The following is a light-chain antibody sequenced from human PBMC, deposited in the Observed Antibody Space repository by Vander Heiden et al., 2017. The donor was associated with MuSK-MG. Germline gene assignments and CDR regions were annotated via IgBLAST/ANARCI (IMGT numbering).Light chain of an antibody. CDR2: DDD. CDR3: AAWDDSLNGLV. Sequence: QSVLTQPPSVSEAPRQRVTISCSGSSSNLGNNAVNWYQQLPGKAPKLLIYDDDLLPSGVSDRFSGSKSGTSASLAISGLQSEDEADYYCAAWDDSLNGLVFGGGTKLTVL. V-gene: IGLV1-36*01. J-gene: IGLJ2*01. CDR1: SSNLGNNA.